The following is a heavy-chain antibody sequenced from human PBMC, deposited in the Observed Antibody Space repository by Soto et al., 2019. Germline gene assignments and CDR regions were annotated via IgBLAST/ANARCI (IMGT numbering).Heavy chain of an antibody. CDR2: IIPIFGTA. D-gene: IGHD5-12*01. CDR3: PGDLEVSGNPGRYYYGMDV. CDR1: GGTFSSYA. V-gene: IGHV1-69*12. J-gene: IGHJ6*02. Sequence: QVQLVQSGAEVKKPGSSVKVSCKASGGTFSSYAISWVRQAPGQGLEWMEGIIPIFGTANYAQKFQGRVTISADESTNTAYMEVSSLGSEDTAVYYWPGDLEVSGNPGRYYYGMDVWGQGTTVTVSS.